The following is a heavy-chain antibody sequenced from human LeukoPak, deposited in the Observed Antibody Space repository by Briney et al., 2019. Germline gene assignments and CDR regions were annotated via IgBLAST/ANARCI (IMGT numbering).Heavy chain of an antibody. CDR2: INPNSGGT. CDR1: GYTFTGYY. V-gene: IGHV1-2*02. D-gene: IGHD3-10*01. Sequence: ASVKVSCKASGYTFTGYYMHWVRQAPGQGLEWMGWINPNSGGTNYAQKFQGRVTMTRDTSISTAHMELRSLRSDDTAVYYCVRVAMIRGVVFKNWFDSWGQGSLVTVSS. CDR3: VRVAMIRGVVFKNWFDS. J-gene: IGHJ5*01.